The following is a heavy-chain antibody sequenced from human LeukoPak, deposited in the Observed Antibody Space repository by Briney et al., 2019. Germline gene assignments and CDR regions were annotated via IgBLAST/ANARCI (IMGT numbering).Heavy chain of an antibody. CDR3: ATVAGSSLSRNYFDP. D-gene: IGHD6-6*01. Sequence: RGGSLRLSCAASGFNFDDYAMHWVRQPPGKGLEWVSGISWNSANIGYADSVKGRFTISKDNAKNSLYLQMNSLRDEDSAFYYCATVAGSSLSRNYFDPWGQGTLVTVSS. CDR2: ISWNSANI. V-gene: IGHV3-9*01. J-gene: IGHJ5*02. CDR1: GFNFDDYA.